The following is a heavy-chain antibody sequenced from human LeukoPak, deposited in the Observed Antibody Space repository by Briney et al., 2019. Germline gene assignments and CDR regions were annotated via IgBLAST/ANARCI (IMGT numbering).Heavy chain of an antibody. D-gene: IGHD3-3*01. V-gene: IGHV3-48*01. CDR2: ISSGSSDI. CDR3: ASGYDFSSGSKRGFDN. CDR1: GFFFSDYG. J-gene: IGHJ4*02. Sequence: GGSLRLSCAASGFFFSDYGMNWVRQAQGKGLEWISYISSGSSDIFYADSVKGRFTISRDNAKNSLFLQVSRLRGEDTAVYYCASGYDFSSGSKRGFDNWGQGTLVTVSS.